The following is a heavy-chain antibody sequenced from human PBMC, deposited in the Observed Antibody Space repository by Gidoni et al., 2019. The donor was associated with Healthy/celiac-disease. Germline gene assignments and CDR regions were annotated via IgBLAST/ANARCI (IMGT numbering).Heavy chain of an antibody. D-gene: IGHD3-3*01. J-gene: IGHJ4*02. CDR1: GFTFDDYA. CDR3: AKDLRFLEWLAFDY. V-gene: IGHV3-9*01. Sequence: EVQLVESGGGLVQPGRSLRLSCAASGFTFDDYAMHWVRQAPGKGLGWVSGISWNSGSIGYADSVKGRFTISRDNAKNSLYLQMNSLRAEDTALYYCAKDLRFLEWLAFDYWGQGTLVTVSS. CDR2: ISWNSGSI.